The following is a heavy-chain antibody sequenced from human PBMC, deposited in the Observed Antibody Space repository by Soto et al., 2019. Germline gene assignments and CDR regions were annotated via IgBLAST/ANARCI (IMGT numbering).Heavy chain of an antibody. D-gene: IGHD6-13*01. CDR3: ARNLAAGDY. J-gene: IGHJ4*02. CDR2: LNPNGGST. Sequence: ASVKVSCKASGYTFTNSYIHCVRQAPGQGLEWMALLNPNGGSTNYAQNFQGRVTVTRDTSTSTVYMELTSLTSEDTAVYYCARNLAAGDYWGQGTLVTVS. V-gene: IGHV1-46*01. CDR1: GYTFTNSY.